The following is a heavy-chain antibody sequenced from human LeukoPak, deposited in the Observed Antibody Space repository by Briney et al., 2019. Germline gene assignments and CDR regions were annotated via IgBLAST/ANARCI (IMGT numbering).Heavy chain of an antibody. J-gene: IGHJ4*02. V-gene: IGHV3-30*03. CDR3: ARDYYDSSGYYPYYFDY. CDR1: GFTFSNYG. Sequence: GRSLRLSCAASGFTFSNYGMHWVRQAPGKGLEWVVVISYDGSNKYYADSVKGRFTISRDNSKNTLYLQMNSLRAEDTAVYYCARDYYDSSGYYPYYFDYWGQGTLVTVSS. D-gene: IGHD3-22*01. CDR2: ISYDGSNK.